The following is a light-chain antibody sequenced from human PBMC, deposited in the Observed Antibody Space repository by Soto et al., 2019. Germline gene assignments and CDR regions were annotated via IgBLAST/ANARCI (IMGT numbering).Light chain of an antibody. J-gene: IGLJ2*01. Sequence: QSVLTQPPSVSGAQGQRVTISCPGSSSNIGAGYDVHWYQQLPGTAPKLLIYGNSNRPSGVPDRFSGSKSGTSAPLAITGLQAEDEADYYCQSYDSSLSAVVFGGGTKLTVL. V-gene: IGLV1-40*01. CDR2: GNS. CDR3: QSYDSSLSAVV. CDR1: SSNIGAGYD.